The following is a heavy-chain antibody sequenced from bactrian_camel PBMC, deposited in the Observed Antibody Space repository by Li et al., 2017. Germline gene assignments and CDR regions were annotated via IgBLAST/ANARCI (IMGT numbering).Heavy chain of an antibody. Sequence: HVQLVESGGGSVQAGGSLRVSCAAVGLTIGRRCMGWFRQAPGKEREGVAAIMILGATTYYADSVKGRFTISQDNAKNMVYLQVNSLKAEDTAMYYCAAGWSFGVGTLLRRHYNYWGQGTQVTVS. CDR3: AAGWSFGVGTLLRRHYNY. CDR1: GLTIGRRC. D-gene: IGHD3*01. V-gene: IGHV3S1*01. CDR2: IMILGATT. J-gene: IGHJ4*01.